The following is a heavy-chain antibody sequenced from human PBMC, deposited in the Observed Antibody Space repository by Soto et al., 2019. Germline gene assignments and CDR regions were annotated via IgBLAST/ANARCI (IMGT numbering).Heavy chain of an antibody. CDR3: ARLLEGNYYDSSGYYIFDY. Sequence: ASEALSLTCTVSAGSISSDSWSWIRQPPGKGLEWIGYIYYSGSTNYNPSLKSRVTISVDTSKNQFSLKLSSVTAADTAVYYCARLLEGNYYDSSGYYIFDYWGQGTLVTVS. D-gene: IGHD3-22*01. V-gene: IGHV4-59*08. CDR1: AGSISSDS. CDR2: IYYSGST. J-gene: IGHJ4*02.